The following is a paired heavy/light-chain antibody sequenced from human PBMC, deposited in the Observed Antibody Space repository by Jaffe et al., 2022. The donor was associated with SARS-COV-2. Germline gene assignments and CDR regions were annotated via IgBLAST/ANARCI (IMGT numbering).Heavy chain of an antibody. J-gene: IGHJ4*02. CDR2: ISPYNGDT. D-gene: IGHD4-17*01. CDR1: GYTFTNYG. Sequence: QVQLVQSGAEVKKPGASVKVSCKASGYTFTNYGISWVRQAPGQGLEWMGWISPYNGDTNYAQKFQGRVTMTTDTSTSTAYMELRSLRSDDTAVYFCGRDHRDYRYFLDYWGQGTLVTVSS. CDR3: GRDHRDYRYFLDY. V-gene: IGHV1-18*01.
Light chain of an antibody. J-gene: IGKJ4*01. CDR1: QSIGSS. CDR2: YTS. CDR3: HQSSSLPLT. Sequence: EIVLTQSPDFQSVTPKEKVTITCRASQSIGSSLHWYQQKPDQSPKLLIKYTSQSFSGVPSRFSGSGSGTDFTLTINSLEAEDAATYYCHQSSSLPLTFGGGTKVEIK. V-gene: IGKV6-21*01.